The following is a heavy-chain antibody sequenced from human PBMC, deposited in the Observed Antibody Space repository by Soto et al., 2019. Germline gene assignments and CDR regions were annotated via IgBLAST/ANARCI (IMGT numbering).Heavy chain of an antibody. D-gene: IGHD6-6*01. CDR1: GFTVSSNY. V-gene: IGHV3-53*01. CDR2: IYSGGST. J-gene: IGHJ6*02. CDR3: VRGPDRIAARAGMDV. Sequence: EVQLVESGGGLIQPGGSLRLSCAASGFTVSSNYMSWVRQAPGKGLEWVSVIYSGGSTYYADSVKGRFTISRDNSKNTLYLQMNSLRAEDTAVYYCVRGPDRIAARAGMDVWGQGTTVTVSS.